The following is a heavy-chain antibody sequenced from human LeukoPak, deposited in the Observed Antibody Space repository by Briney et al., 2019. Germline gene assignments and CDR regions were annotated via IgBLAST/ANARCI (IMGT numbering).Heavy chain of an antibody. Sequence: GGSLRLSCAATGFTVRNNYLTWLGQAPGKGLEWVSVMYRVGNTYYADFVKGRFTISRDNFKNTLHLQMNSLRVEDTAFYYCERGLSVGATGVWAFDIWGQGTMVTVSS. J-gene: IGHJ3*02. CDR3: ERGLSVGATGVWAFDI. D-gene: IGHD1-26*01. V-gene: IGHV3-66*01. CDR2: MYRVGNT. CDR1: GFTVRNNY.